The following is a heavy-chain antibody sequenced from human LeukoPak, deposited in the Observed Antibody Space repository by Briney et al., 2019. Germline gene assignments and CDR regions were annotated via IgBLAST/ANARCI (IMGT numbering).Heavy chain of an antibody. CDR1: GLTFSSHW. CDR3: ARGGGGYSGLQY. V-gene: IGHV3-74*01. CDR2: ITNDGSST. Sequence: GGSLRLSCAASGLTFSSHWMHWVRQAPGKGLVWVSRITNDGSSTTYADSVKGRFTVSRDNAKNSLYLQMNSLRVEDTALYYCARGGGGYSGLQYWGQGNLVTVSS. D-gene: IGHD3-16*01. J-gene: IGHJ4*02.